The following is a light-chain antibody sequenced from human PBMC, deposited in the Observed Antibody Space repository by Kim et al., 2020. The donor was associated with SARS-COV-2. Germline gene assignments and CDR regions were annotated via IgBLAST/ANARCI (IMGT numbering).Light chain of an antibody. J-gene: IGLJ2*01. CDR1: NGHSTYA. Sequence: ASVTLTGTLSNGHSTYAIAWYQQRRDKSPRYLMKLSSDGRHVKGDGIPDRLSGSSSGPQRYLTISSLQSEDEADYYCQTWGSGTVVFGGGTQLTVL. V-gene: IGLV4-69*01. CDR2: LSSDGRH. CDR3: QTWGSGTVV.